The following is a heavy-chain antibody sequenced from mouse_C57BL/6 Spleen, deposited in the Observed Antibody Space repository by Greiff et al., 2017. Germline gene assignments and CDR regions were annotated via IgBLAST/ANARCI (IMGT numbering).Heavy chain of an antibody. D-gene: IGHD2-4*01. CDR3: ARAPYDYALYAY. Sequence: QVQLQQPGAELVKPGASVKMSCKASGYTFTSYWITWVKQRPGQGLEWIGDIYPGSGSTNYNEKFKSKATLTVDTSSSTAYMQLSSLTSEDSAVYYCARAPYDYALYAYWGQGTLVTVSA. CDR1: GYTFTSYW. J-gene: IGHJ3*01. V-gene: IGHV1-55*01. CDR2: IYPGSGST.